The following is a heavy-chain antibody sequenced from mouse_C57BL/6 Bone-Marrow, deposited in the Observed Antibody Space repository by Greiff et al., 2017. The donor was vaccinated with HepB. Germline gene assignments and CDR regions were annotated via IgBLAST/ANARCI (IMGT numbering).Heavy chain of an antibody. J-gene: IGHJ2*01. CDR1: GYTFTSYW. CDR2: IDPSDSYT. CDR3: ARPLITTVVADYFDY. V-gene: IGHV1-50*01. Sequence: VQLQQPGAELVKPGASVKLSCKASGYTFTSYWMQWVKQRPGQGLEWIGEIDPSDSYTNYNQKFKGKATLTVDTSSSTAYMQLSSLTSEDSAVYYCARPLITTVVADYFDYWGQGTTLTVSS. D-gene: IGHD1-1*01.